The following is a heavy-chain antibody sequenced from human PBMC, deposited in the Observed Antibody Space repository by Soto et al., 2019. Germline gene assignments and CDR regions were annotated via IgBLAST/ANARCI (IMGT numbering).Heavy chain of an antibody. CDR2: ISYDGSNK. D-gene: IGHD4-17*01. CDR3: ARDPDYGGILFDS. J-gene: IGHJ4*02. Sequence: QVQLVESGGGVVPPGRSLRLSCAASGFTFSSYAMHWVRQAPGKGLEWVAVISYDGSNKYYAYSVKGRFTISRDKSKNTLYLQMNSLRAEDTAVYYCARDPDYGGILFDSWGQGTLVTVSS. V-gene: IGHV3-30-3*01. CDR1: GFTFSSYA.